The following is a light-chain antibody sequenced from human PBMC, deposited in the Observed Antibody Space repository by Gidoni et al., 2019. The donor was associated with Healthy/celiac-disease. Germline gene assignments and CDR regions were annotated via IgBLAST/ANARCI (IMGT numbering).Light chain of an antibody. V-gene: IGKV3-15*01. CDR1: QSINNK. CDR2: GAS. CDR3: QQYNNWPPWT. Sequence: EIVMTQSPATLSVSPGERATLTCRASQSINNKLAWYQQKPGQAPRLFIYGASIRATGIPARFSGSGSGTEFTLTISSLQSEDFAVYYCQQYNNWPPWTFGQGTKVEIK. J-gene: IGKJ1*01.